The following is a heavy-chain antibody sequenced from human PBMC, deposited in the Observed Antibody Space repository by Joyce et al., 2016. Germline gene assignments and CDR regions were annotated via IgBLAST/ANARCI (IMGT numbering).Heavy chain of an antibody. Sequence: EVQLIQSGGGLVQPGGSLRLSCAASGFGFSHHWMHWVREIAGKGLMGVAQVSDDGSYVEAEEDRFTVSRDNARDTLSLKLNNLRVEDTADYYCVRSLGYPTSAWGQGTLVVVSS. J-gene: IGHJ5*02. CDR2: VSDDGS. D-gene: IGHD6-13*01. V-gene: IGHV3-74*01. CDR1: GFGFSHHW. CDR3: VRSLGYPTSA.